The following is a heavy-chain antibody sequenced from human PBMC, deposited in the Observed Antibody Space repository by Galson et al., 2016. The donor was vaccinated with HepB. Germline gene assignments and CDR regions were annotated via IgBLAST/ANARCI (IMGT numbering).Heavy chain of an antibody. J-gene: IGHJ5*02. D-gene: IGHD4-23*01. CDR2: ISAYNEVT. CDR3: ARDDYAGESGPIWFDP. V-gene: IGHV1-18*01. Sequence: SVKVSCKASGYTFTNYGISWVRQAPGQGLEWMGWISAYNEVTNFAQKFHGRLVMTTDSSTSTAYMELRSLRSDDTAMYYCARDDYAGESGPIWFDPWGQGTLVTVSS. CDR1: GYTFTNYG.